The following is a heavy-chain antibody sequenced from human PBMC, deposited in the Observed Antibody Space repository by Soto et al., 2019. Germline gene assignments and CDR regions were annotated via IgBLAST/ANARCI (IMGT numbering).Heavy chain of an antibody. CDR2: IRSRPHNYAT. CDR3: TTERDF. V-gene: IGHV3-73*02. Sequence: EVQLVESGGGLVQIGGSLKLSCVTSGLNFSGSAMHWARQASGKGLEWVARIRSRPHNYATTYAASVEGRFTISRDDLQNTVYLPMNGLQTEDTALYYCTTERDFWGRGTLVTVSS. J-gene: IGHJ4*02. CDR1: GLNFSGSA.